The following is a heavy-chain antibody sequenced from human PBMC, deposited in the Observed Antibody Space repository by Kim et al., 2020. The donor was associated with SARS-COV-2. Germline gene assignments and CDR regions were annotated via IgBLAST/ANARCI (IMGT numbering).Heavy chain of an antibody. V-gene: IGHV1-46*01. CDR1: GYTFTSYY. D-gene: IGHD6-13*01. CDR3: YTESGQQLRGVVQGGGMDV. CDR2: INPSGGST. J-gene: IGHJ6*01. Sequence: ASVKVSCKASGYTFTSYYMHWVRQAPGQGLEWMGIINPSGGSTSYAQKFQGRVTMTRDTSTSTVYMELSSLRSEDTAVYYCYTESGQQLRGVVQGGGMDVWGQGTTVTVSS.